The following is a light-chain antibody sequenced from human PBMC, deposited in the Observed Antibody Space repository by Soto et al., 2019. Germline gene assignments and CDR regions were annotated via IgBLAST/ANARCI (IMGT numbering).Light chain of an antibody. CDR3: QSYDSSLRGSV. Sequence: QSVLTQPASVSGAPGQRVTISCTGSSSNIGAGFDVYWHQQLPGTAPKLLINGNNNRPSGVPDRFSGSKSGTSASLAISGLQAEDEADYYCQSYDSSLRGSVFGGGTKVTVL. CDR1: SSNIGAGFD. J-gene: IGLJ2*01. CDR2: GNN. V-gene: IGLV1-40*01.